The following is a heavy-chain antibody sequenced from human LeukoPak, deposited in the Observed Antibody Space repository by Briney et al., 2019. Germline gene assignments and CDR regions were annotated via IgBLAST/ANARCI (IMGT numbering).Heavy chain of an antibody. CDR1: GFTFSNYG. J-gene: IGHJ4*02. D-gene: IGHD3-22*01. Sequence: PGTSLRLSCAASGFTFSNYGMHWVRQAPGKGLEWVAVISYDGSNKYYADSVKGRFTISRDNSKNTLYLQMNSLRAEDTAVYYCAKDRGIIVLMGYYFDYWGQGTLVTVSS. CDR2: ISYDGSNK. CDR3: AKDRGIIVLMGYYFDY. V-gene: IGHV3-30*18.